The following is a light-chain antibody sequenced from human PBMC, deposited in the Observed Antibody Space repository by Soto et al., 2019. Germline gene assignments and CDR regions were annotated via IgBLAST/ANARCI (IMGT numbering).Light chain of an antibody. CDR3: SSYSTTGLV. J-gene: IGLJ7*01. CDR2: DVG. CDR1: SSDIGSYNY. Sequence: QSVLTQPASVSGSPGQSITHSCTGTSSDIGSYNYVSWYQQYPDKAPKLLIYDVGNRPSGVSNRFSGSKSGNTASLTISGLQAEDEADYYCSSYSTTGLVFGGGTQLTVL. V-gene: IGLV2-14*03.